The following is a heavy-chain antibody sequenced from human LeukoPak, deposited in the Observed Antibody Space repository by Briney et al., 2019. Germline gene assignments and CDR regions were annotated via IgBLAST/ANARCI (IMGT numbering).Heavy chain of an antibody. CDR2: ISAYNGNT. D-gene: IGHD3-10*01. J-gene: IGHJ5*02. Sequence: ASVKVSCKASGYTFTSYGISWVRQAPGQGLEWMGWISAYNGNTNYAQKLQGRVTMTTHTSTSTAYMELRSLRSDDTAVYYCARWFGGVGSGGFDPWGQGTLVTVSS. CDR1: GYTFTSYG. CDR3: ARWFGGVGSGGFDP. V-gene: IGHV1-18*01.